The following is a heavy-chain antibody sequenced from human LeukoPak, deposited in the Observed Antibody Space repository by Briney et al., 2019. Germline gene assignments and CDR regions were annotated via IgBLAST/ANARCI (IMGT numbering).Heavy chain of an antibody. D-gene: IGHD5-18*01. J-gene: IGHJ4*02. Sequence: SETLSLTCAVYGGSFSGYYWSWIRQPPGKGLEWIGEINHSGSTNYNPSLKSRVTISVDTSKNQFSLKLSSVTAADAAVYYCAGGPGIQLWSYYFDYWGQGTLVTVSS. CDR2: INHSGST. V-gene: IGHV4-34*01. CDR3: AGGPGIQLWSYYFDY. CDR1: GGSFSGYY.